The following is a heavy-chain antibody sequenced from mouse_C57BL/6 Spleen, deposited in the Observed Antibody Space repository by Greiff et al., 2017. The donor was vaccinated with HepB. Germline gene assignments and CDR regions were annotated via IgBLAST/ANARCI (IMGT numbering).Heavy chain of an antibody. J-gene: IGHJ4*01. Sequence: VQLQQSGPGLVKPSQSLSLTCSVPGYSITSGYYWNWIRQFPGNKLEWMGYISYDGSNNYNPSLKNRISITRDTSKNQFFLKLNSVTTEDTATYYCARGKQTFYAMDYWGQGTSVTVSS. CDR2: ISYDGSN. V-gene: IGHV3-6*01. CDR3: ARGKQTFYAMDY. CDR1: GYSITSGYY.